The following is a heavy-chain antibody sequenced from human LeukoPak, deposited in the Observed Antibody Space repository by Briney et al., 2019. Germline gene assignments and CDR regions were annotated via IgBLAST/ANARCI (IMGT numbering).Heavy chain of an antibody. CDR1: GHTFTSYD. V-gene: IGHV1-8*01. CDR3: ASRLGYCSGGSCYSREI. CDR2: MNPNSGNT. J-gene: IGHJ4*02. Sequence: ASVKVSCKASGHTFTSYDINWVRQATGQGLEWMGWMNPNSGNTGYAQKFQGRVTMTRNTSISTAYMELSSLRSEDTAVYYCASRLGYCSGGSCYSREIWGQGTLVTVSS. D-gene: IGHD2-15*01.